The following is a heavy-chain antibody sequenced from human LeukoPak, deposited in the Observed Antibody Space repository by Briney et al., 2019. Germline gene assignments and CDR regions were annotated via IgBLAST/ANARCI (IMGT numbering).Heavy chain of an antibody. CDR2: IRYDGSNK. D-gene: IGHD6-6*01. J-gene: IGHJ6*03. Sequence: GGSLRLSCAASGFTFSSYGMHWVRQAPGKGLEWVAFIRYDGSNKYYADSVKGRFTISRDNAKNSLYLQMNSLRAEDTAVYYCARSLAARQPYYYYYMDVWGKGTTVTVSS. CDR3: ARSLAARQPYYYYYMDV. CDR1: GFTFSSYG. V-gene: IGHV3-30*02.